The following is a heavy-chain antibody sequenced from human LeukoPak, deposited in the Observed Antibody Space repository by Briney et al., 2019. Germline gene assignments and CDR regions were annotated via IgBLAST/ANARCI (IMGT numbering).Heavy chain of an antibody. CDR3: VKEGQTKRDLLDY. CDR2: INEDGSER. V-gene: IGHV3-7*01. J-gene: IGHJ4*02. D-gene: IGHD1-26*01. CDR1: GFTFSSVS. Sequence: QSGGSLRLSCAASGFTFSSVSMSWVRQAPGKGLEWVANINEDGSERYYVDSVKGRFTISRDNAESSLSLQMNRMRGEDTAVYYCVKEGQTKRDLLDYWGQGTLATVSS.